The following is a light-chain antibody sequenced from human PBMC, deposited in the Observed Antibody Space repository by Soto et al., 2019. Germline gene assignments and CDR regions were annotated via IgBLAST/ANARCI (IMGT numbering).Light chain of an antibody. CDR1: SSDVGGYNY. J-gene: IGLJ2*01. CDR3: SSYTSINKV. CDR2: EVN. V-gene: IGLV2-8*01. Sequence: QSALTQPPSASGSPGQSVAISCTGTSSDVGGYNYVSWYQQHPGKAPKLMIYEVNKRPSGVSDRFSGSKTGKTASLTISGLQAEDEADYYCSSYTSINKVFGGGTKLTVL.